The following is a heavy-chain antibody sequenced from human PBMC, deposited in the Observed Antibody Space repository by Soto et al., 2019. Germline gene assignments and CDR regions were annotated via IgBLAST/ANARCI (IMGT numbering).Heavy chain of an antibody. CDR3: ARTDRDFYGLDV. V-gene: IGHV3-13*05. CDR2: ISAAGDP. J-gene: IGHJ6*02. CDR1: GFTFRNYD. Sequence: EVQLVESGGGLVQPGGSLRISCEASGFTFRNYDMHWVRQGTGKGLEWVSGISAAGDPDYADSVEGRFTISRENAKNSFFLQMNSLRVGDTAVYYCARTDRDFYGLDVWGQGTTVIVSS.